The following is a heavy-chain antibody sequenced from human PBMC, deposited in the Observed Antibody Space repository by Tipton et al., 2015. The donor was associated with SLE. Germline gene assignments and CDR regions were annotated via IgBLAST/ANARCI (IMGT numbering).Heavy chain of an antibody. V-gene: IGHV4-61*01. CDR3: ARDVGGYNTGWFPYYFDY. CDR1: GGSISTNNYF. CDR2: IYYSGST. J-gene: IGHJ4*02. Sequence: TLSLTCAVSGGSISTNNYFWSWIRQPPGKGLEWIGYIYYSGSTNYNPSLRSRVTISVDTSKNQFSLKLSSVTAADTAVYYCARDVGGYNTGWFPYYFDYWGQGTLVTVSS. D-gene: IGHD2-8*02.